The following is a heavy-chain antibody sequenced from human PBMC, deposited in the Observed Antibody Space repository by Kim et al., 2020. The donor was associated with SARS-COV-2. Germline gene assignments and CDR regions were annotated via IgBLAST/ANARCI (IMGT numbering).Heavy chain of an antibody. D-gene: IGHD3-22*01. CDR2: IYYSGST. CDR1: GGSISSYY. Sequence: SETLSLTCTVSGGSISSYYWSWIRQPPGKGLEWIGYIYYSGSTNYNPSLKSRVTISIDTSKNQFSLKLSSVIAADTAVYYCARASSLYSSGYYALDYWGQGTLVTVSS. V-gene: IGHV4-59*01. J-gene: IGHJ4*02. CDR3: ARASSLYSSGYYALDY.